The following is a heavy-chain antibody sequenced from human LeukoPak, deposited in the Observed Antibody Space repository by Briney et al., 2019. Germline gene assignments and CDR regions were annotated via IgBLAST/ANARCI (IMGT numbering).Heavy chain of an antibody. CDR1: GGSIRSYY. CDR2: IDYSGST. D-gene: IGHD3-10*01. J-gene: IGHJ4*02. Sequence: PSETLSLTRIVSGGSIRSYYWNWIRQPPGKGLEWIAYIDYSGSTDYNPSLKSRVTISVDTSKNQFSLRLSSVTAADTAVYYCARESYYYTSGSYHPDYYFDYWGQGTLVTVSS. V-gene: IGHV4-59*01. CDR3: ARESYYYTSGSYHPDYYFDY.